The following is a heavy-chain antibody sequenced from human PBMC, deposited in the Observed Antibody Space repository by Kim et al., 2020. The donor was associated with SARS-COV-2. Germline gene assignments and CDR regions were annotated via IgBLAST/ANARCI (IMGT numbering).Heavy chain of an antibody. CDR3: ARVVFYPNGYAFDI. D-gene: IGHD1-20*01. CDR1: GGSISSYY. Sequence: SETLSLTCTVSGGSISSYYWSWIRQPPGKGLEWIGYIYYSGSTNYNPSLKSRVTISVDTSKNQFSLKLSSVTAADTAVYYCARVVFYPNGYAFDIWGQGTMVTVSS. V-gene: IGHV4-59*01. J-gene: IGHJ3*02. CDR2: IYYSGST.